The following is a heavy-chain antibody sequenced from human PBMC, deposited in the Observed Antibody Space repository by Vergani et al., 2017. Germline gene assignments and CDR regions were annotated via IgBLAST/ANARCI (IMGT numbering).Heavy chain of an antibody. CDR1: GGSVSSGSYY. CDR3: ARGGRGYGSGSDSHY. D-gene: IGHD3-10*01. J-gene: IGHJ4*02. CDR2: IYYSGST. Sequence: QVQLQESGPGLVKPSETLSLTCTVSGGSVSSGSYYWSWIRQPPGKGLEWIGYIYYSGSTNYNPSLKSRVTISVDTSKNQFSLKLSSVTAADTAVYYCARGGRGYGSGSDSHYWGQGTLVTVSS. V-gene: IGHV4-61*01.